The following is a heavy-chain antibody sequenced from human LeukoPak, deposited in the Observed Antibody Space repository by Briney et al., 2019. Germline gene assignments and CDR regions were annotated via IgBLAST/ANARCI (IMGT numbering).Heavy chain of an antibody. CDR2: IWYDGSNK. CDR3: ARDSAGGYFDL. V-gene: IGHV3-33*01. Sequence: GGSLRLSCAASGFTFSSYGIHWVRQAPGKGLEWVAVIWYDGSNKYYADSVKGRFTISRDNSKNTLYLQMNSLRAEDTAVYYCARDSAGGYFDLWGRGTLVTVSS. CDR1: GFTFSSYG. J-gene: IGHJ2*01. D-gene: IGHD3-10*01.